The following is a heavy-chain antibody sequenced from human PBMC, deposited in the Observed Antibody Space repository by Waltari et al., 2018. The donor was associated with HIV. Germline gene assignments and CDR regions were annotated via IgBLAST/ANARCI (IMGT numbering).Heavy chain of an antibody. J-gene: IGHJ5*02. CDR2: IHHSGIT. CDR3: AGEVGYCSGGTCYSGWFDP. V-gene: IGHV4-38-2*01. Sequence: QVQLQESGPGLVKPSETLSLTCAVSGYPISSGYYWGWIRQPPGKGLEWIGSIHHSGITYYDPSLKSRVTLSVDTSKNPFSLKLNSVTAADKAVYYCAGEVGYCSGGTCYSGWFDPWGQGTLVTVSS. D-gene: IGHD2-15*01. CDR1: GYPISSGYY.